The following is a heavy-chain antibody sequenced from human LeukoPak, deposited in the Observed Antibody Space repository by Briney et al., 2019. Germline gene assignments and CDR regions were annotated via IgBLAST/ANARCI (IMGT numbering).Heavy chain of an antibody. CDR1: GGSISSGSYY. CDR3: ARGSPLRP. CDR2: IYTSGST. J-gene: IGHJ5*02. Sequence: SETLSLTCTVSGGSISSGSYYWSWIRQPAGKGLEWIGRIYTSGSTNYNPSLKSRVTISVDTSKNQFSLKLSSATAADTAVYYCARGSPLRPWGQGTLVTVSS. V-gene: IGHV4-61*02.